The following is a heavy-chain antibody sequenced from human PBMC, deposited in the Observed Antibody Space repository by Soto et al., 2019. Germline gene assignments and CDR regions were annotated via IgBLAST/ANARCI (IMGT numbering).Heavy chain of an antibody. D-gene: IGHD3-10*01. V-gene: IGHV1-8*01. J-gene: IGHJ5*01. CDR3: ARAYGAGSFDF. CDR2: VNPNTGNT. Sequence: QVQLVQSGAEVKKPGASVKVSCTGSGYTLRSYDIHWVRQATGQGLEWMGWVNPNTGNTGYAQKFQGRVTMTRDMSKSSAYMEVNSLTSEDTAIYYCARAYGAGSFDFWGQGTPVSVSS. CDR1: GYTLRSYD.